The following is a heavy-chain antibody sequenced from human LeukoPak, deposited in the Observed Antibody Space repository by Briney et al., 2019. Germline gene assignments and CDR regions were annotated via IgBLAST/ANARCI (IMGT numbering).Heavy chain of an antibody. J-gene: IGHJ4*02. CDR2: IHPDGNEK. D-gene: IGHD2-21*02. V-gene: IGHV3-7*04. CDR3: ARGDDFSGDY. CDR1: GFALSTYW. Sequence: GGSLRLSCAASGFALSTYWMSWVRQAPGKGLEWVANIHPDGNEKYYLDSVKGRFTLSRDNAKNSLYLQMNSLRVDDTAVYYCARGDDFSGDYWGQGTLVTVSS.